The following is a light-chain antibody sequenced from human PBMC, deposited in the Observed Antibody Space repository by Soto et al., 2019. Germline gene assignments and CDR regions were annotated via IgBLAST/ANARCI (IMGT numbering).Light chain of an antibody. Sequence: EIVLTQSPGTLSLSPGEGATLSCRAGQSVSSSQLAWYQQNPGQAPTLLVSGASSRATGTPERFRGSVSETDFPLSISRLEPEDFAVYYCQHYGNSPLTFGQGTRLEI. J-gene: IGKJ5*01. CDR2: GAS. CDR3: QHYGNSPLT. CDR1: QSVSSSQ. V-gene: IGKV3-20*01.